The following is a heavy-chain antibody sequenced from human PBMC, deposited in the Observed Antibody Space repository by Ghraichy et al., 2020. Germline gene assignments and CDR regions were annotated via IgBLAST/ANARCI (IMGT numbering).Heavy chain of an antibody. CDR2: IDWDDDK. D-gene: IGHD5-24*01. Sequence: SGPTLVKPTQTLTLTCTFSGFSLTKSDMSVTWIRQPPGKALEWLARIDWDDDKFYNTSLKTRLAISKDASRNRVVLTLTNVDPVDTATYYCARGATDGYRNLPQFWGQGTLVTVSS. J-gene: IGHJ4*02. V-gene: IGHV2-70*17. CDR3: ARGATDGYRNLPQF. CDR1: GFSLTKSDMS.